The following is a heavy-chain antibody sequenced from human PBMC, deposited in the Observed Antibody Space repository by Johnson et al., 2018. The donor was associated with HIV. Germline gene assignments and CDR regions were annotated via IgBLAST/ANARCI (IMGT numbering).Heavy chain of an antibody. CDR2: ISWDGGST. V-gene: IGHV3-43D*03. Sequence: VQLVESGGVVVQPGGSLRLSCAASGFTFDYYAMHWVRQPPGKGLEWVSLISWDGGSTYYADSVKGRFTISRDNSKNSLYLQMNSLIAEDTALYYCAKAQDSGSYRGGAFDIWGQGTMVTVSS. D-gene: IGHD1-26*01. CDR1: GFTFDYYA. CDR3: AKAQDSGSYRGGAFDI. J-gene: IGHJ3*02.